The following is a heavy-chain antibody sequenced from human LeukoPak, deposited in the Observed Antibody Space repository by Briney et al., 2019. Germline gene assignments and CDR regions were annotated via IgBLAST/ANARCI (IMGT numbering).Heavy chain of an antibody. Sequence: GGSLRLSCAASGFTVDSNYLSWVRQAPGKGLEWVSTIYTGGNTYYAASVKGRFTISRDFSKNTVFLHMNSLRAEDTAMYHCARDDDSGYYDYFDYWGQGALVTVSS. CDR1: GFTVDSNY. CDR2: IYTGGNT. V-gene: IGHV3-53*01. J-gene: IGHJ4*02. D-gene: IGHD3-22*01. CDR3: ARDDDSGYYDYFDY.